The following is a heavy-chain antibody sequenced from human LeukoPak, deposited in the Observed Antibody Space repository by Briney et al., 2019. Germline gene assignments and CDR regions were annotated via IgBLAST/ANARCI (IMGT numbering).Heavy chain of an antibody. V-gene: IGHV3-30-3*01. Sequence: PGGSLILSCAASGFTFSSYAMHWVRQAPGKGLEWVAVISYDGSNKYYADSVKGRFTISRDNSKNTLYLQMNSLRAEDTAVYYCARGNYYGSGSYLSEYYFDYWGQGTLVTVSS. CDR3: ARGNYYGSGSYLSEYYFDY. CDR1: GFTFSSYA. CDR2: ISYDGSNK. J-gene: IGHJ4*02. D-gene: IGHD3-10*01.